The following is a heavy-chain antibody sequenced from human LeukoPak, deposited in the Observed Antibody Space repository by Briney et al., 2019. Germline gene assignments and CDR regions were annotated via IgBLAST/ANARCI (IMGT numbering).Heavy chain of an antibody. J-gene: IGHJ4*02. CDR2: ISGSGSST. Sequence: GGSLRLSCAASGFTFSSYAMSWVRQAPGKGLEWVSSISGSGSSTYYADSVKGRFTISRDNSKNTLYLQMNSLRAEDTAVYYCAKSQTLLWFGDLLGSFDYWGQGTLVTVSS. CDR1: GFTFSSYA. D-gene: IGHD3-10*01. CDR3: AKSQTLLWFGDLLGSFDY. V-gene: IGHV3-23*01.